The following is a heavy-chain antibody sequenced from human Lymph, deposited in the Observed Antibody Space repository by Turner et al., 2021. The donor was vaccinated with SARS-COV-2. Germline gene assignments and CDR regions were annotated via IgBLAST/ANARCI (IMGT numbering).Heavy chain of an antibody. CDR1: GFTFSSYV. Sequence: QVQLVESGGGVVHPGRSLRLSCAASGFTFSSYVMHWVRQAPGKGLEWVAVISYDGSNKYYADSVKGRFTISRDYSKNTLYLQMNSLRAEDTAIDYCARGVPEFDSWGQGTLVTVSS. V-gene: IGHV3-30*04. D-gene: IGHD2-2*01. CDR3: ARGVPEFDS. CDR2: ISYDGSNK. J-gene: IGHJ5*01.